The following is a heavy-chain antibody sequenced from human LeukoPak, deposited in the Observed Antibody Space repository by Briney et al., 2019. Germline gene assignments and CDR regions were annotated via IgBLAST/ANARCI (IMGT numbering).Heavy chain of an antibody. CDR2: ISSSSSYI. J-gene: IGHJ3*02. CDR1: GFTFSSYS. Sequence: GSLRLSCAASGFTFSSYSMNWVRQAPGKGLEWVSSISSSSSYIYYADSVKGRFTISRDNAKNSLYLQMNSLRAEDTAVYYCARGIYDSSGYYYRVAFDIWGQGTMVTVSS. CDR3: ARGIYDSSGYYYRVAFDI. V-gene: IGHV3-21*01. D-gene: IGHD3-22*01.